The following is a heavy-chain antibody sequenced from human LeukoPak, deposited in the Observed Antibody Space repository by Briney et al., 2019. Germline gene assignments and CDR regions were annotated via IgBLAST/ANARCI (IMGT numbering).Heavy chain of an antibody. CDR1: GFTFSSYE. CDR2: ISSSGSTI. CDR3: ARGPYDYVWGSYRRDYFDY. J-gene: IGHJ4*02. D-gene: IGHD3-16*02. V-gene: IGHV3-48*03. Sequence: HSGGSLRLSCAASGFTFSSYEMNWVRQAPGKGLEWVSYISSSGSTIYYADSVKGRFTISRDNAKKSLYLQMNSLRAEDTAVYYCARGPYDYVWGSYRRDYFDYWGQGTLVTVSS.